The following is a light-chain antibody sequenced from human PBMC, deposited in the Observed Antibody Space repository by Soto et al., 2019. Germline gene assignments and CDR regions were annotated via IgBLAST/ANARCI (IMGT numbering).Light chain of an antibody. J-gene: IGKJ3*01. CDR3: QQDYSSPFT. CDR2: WAS. Sequence: DIVMTQSPDSLALSLGERATINCKSSRSILSSSNNKNFLAWYQQKPGQPPRLLIYWASTRESGVPDRFSGSGSGRDFTLTISSLEAEDVAVYYCQQDYSSPFTFGPGSKVDIK. CDR1: RSILSSSNNKNF. V-gene: IGKV4-1*01.